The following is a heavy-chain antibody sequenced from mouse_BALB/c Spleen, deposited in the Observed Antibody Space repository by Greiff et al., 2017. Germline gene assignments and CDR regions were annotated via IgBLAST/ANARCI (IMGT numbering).Heavy chain of an antibody. D-gene: IGHD1-1*01. Sequence: EVQLQQSGPELVKPGASMKISCKASGYSFTGYTMNWVKQSHGKNLEWIGLINPYNGGTSYNQKFKGKATLTVDKSSSTAYMELLSLTSEDSAVYYCARGDYGSSYGYYAMDYWGQGTSVTVSS. J-gene: IGHJ4*01. V-gene: IGHV1-26*01. CDR1: GYSFTGYT. CDR2: INPYNGGT. CDR3: ARGDYGSSYGYYAMDY.